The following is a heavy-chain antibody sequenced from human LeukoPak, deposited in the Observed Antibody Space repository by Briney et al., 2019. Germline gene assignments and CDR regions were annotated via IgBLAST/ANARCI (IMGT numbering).Heavy chain of an antibody. J-gene: IGHJ5*02. CDR1: AFTVSSNY. CDR2: IFSGGST. Sequence: PGGSLRLSCVASAFTVSSNYMSWARQAPGKGLEWVSAIFSGGSTFYADSVTGRFTISRDNSKNTGYLEMNSLRAEDTAVYYCAREPGFDISGYLNWFDPWGQGTPVTVSS. CDR3: AREPGFDISGYLNWFDP. V-gene: IGHV3-53*01. D-gene: IGHD3-22*01.